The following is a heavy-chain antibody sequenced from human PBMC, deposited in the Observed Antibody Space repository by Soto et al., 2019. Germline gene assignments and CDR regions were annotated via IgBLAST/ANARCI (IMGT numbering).Heavy chain of an antibody. J-gene: IGHJ1*01. V-gene: IGHV4-39*07. Sequence: WSLVHHHPGKGLEWVGSIYYTWDTYFNPSLKSRITVSMDTSKNEFSLKLSSVTSADTAVYFFFRGARRPRNCPSCFRFWGQRTLVTVYS. CDR2: IYYTWDT. CDR3: FRGARRPRNCPSCFRF. D-gene: IGHD2-15*01.